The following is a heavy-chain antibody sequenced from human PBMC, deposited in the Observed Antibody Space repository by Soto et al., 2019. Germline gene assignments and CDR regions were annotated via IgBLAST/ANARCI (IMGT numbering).Heavy chain of an antibody. D-gene: IGHD6-6*01. CDR2: ISGSGGST. CDR3: AKDKGAGAARLIGRDAFDI. CDR1: GFTFSSYA. Sequence: EVQLLESGGGLVQPGGSLRLSCAASGFTFSSYAMSWVRQAPGKGLEWVSAISGSGGSTYYADSVKGRFTISRDNSKNTMYLQMNHMRDEDTAVYYCAKDKGAGAARLIGRDAFDIWRQGTMVTVSS. V-gene: IGHV3-23*01. J-gene: IGHJ3*02.